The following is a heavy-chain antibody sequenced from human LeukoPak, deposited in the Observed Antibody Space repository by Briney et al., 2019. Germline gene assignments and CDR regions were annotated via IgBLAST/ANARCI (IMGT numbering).Heavy chain of an antibody. V-gene: IGHV4-59*01. CDR3: ARVGIMITFGGVRPNWFDP. CDR2: IYYSGST. D-gene: IGHD3-16*01. Sequence: PSETLSLTCTVSGGSISSYYWSWIRQPPGKGLEGIGYIYYSGSTNYNPSLKRRVTISVDTSKNQFSLKLSSVTAADTAVYYCARVGIMITFGGVRPNWFDPWGQGTLVTVSS. CDR1: GGSISSYY. J-gene: IGHJ5*02.